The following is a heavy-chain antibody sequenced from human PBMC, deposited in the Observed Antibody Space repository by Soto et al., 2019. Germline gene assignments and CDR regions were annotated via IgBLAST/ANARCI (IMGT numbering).Heavy chain of an antibody. CDR2: VYYTGNT. V-gene: IGHV4-59*01. CDR1: GCSISSYY. CDR3: ARGIHSGIYVLDY. D-gene: IGHD5-12*01. J-gene: IGHJ4*02. Sequence: PSETLSLTCTVSGCSISSYYCIFCLQATGQGLEWLGYVYYTGNTNYTPSLKSRVTLSLDTSKIQFSLKLSSVTAADTAVYYCARGIHSGIYVLDYWGQGALVTVSS.